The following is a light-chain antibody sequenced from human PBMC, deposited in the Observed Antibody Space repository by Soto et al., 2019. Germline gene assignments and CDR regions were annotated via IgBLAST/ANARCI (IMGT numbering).Light chain of an antibody. CDR3: QQYCSSPT. J-gene: IGKJ3*01. CDR1: RSVSNND. CDR2: GAS. V-gene: IGKV3-20*01. Sequence: EIVLTQSPGTLSLSPGERATLSCRASRSVSNNDLAWYRQKPGQTPRLLIYGASSRAAGIPDRFSGSGSGTDFTLTISRLEPEDFAVYFCQQYCSSPTFGPGTKVEIK.